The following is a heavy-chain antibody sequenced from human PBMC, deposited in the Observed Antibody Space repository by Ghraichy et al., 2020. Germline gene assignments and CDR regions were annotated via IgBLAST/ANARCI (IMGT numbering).Heavy chain of an antibody. CDR1: GFTFSNAW. Sequence: GGSLRLSCAASGFTFSNAWMSWVRQAPGKGLEWVGRIKSKTDGGTTDYAAPVKGRFTISRDDSKNTLYLQMNSLKTEDTAVYYCTTDPQGGYSYGSTGYYYYYYMDVWGKGTTVTVSS. D-gene: IGHD5-18*01. J-gene: IGHJ6*03. V-gene: IGHV3-15*01. CDR3: TTDPQGGYSYGSTGYYYYYYMDV. CDR2: IKSKTDGGTT.